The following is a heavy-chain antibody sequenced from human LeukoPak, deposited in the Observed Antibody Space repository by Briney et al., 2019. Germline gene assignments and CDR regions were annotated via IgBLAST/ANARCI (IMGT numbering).Heavy chain of an antibody. Sequence: PGGSLRLSCAASGFTLSSYSMTWVRQAPGKGLEWVSSISSSSSFIYYADSVKGRFTISRDNAKSSLYLQMNSLRAEDTAVYYCTRTLQSVRDGYKSFDSWGQGTLVTVSS. CDR2: ISSSSSFI. CDR3: TRTLQSVRDGYKSFDS. V-gene: IGHV3-21*01. D-gene: IGHD5-24*01. J-gene: IGHJ4*02. CDR1: GFTLSSYS.